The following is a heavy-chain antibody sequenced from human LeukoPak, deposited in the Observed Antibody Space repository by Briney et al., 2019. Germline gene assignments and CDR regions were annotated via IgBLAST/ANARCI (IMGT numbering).Heavy chain of an antibody. CDR1: GGSFSGYY. Sequence: PSETLSLACAVYGGSFSGYYWSWIRQPPGKGLEWIGEINHSGSTNYNPSLKSRVTISVDTSKNRFSLKLSSVTAADTAVYYCARGPRGGGLDYWGQGTLVTVSS. CDR3: ARGPRGGGLDY. V-gene: IGHV4-34*01. CDR2: INHSGST. J-gene: IGHJ4*02. D-gene: IGHD3-10*01.